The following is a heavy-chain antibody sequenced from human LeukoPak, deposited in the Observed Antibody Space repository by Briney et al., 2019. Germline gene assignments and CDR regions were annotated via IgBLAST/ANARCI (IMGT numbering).Heavy chain of an antibody. CDR3: ARGGRSGGFIDY. Sequence: GGSLRLSCAASGFTFSSYAMSWVRQAPGKGLEWVSAISGSGGSTYYADSVKGRFTISRDTSKSTLYLQMNSLRAEDTAVYYCARGGRSGGFIDYWGQGTLVTVSS. CDR2: ISGSGGST. CDR1: GFTFSSYA. V-gene: IGHV3-23*01. J-gene: IGHJ4*02. D-gene: IGHD6-19*01.